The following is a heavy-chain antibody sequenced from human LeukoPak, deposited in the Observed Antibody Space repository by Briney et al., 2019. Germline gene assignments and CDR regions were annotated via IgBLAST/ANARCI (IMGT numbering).Heavy chain of an antibody. CDR3: ARRPSGSYYELDY. V-gene: IGHV4-34*01. CDR1: GGSFSGYY. CDR2: IYHSGST. Sequence: PSETLSLTCAVYGGSFSGYYWNWIRQPPGKGLEWIGSIYHSGSTYYNPSLKSRVTISVDTSKNQFSLKLSSVTAADTAVYYCARRPSGSYYELDYWGQGTLVTVSS. D-gene: IGHD1-26*01. J-gene: IGHJ4*02.